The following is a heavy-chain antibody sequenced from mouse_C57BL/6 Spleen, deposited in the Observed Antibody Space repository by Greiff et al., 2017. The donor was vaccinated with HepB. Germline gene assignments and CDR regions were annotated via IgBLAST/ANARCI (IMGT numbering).Heavy chain of an antibody. CDR1: GYAFSSSW. V-gene: IGHV1-82*01. Sequence: VQLQQSGPELVKPGASVKISCKASGYAFSSSWMNWVKQRPGKGLEWIGRIYPGDGDTNYNGKFKGKATLTADKSSSTAYMQLSSLTSEDSAVYFCAREWGDGNYGYWGQGTTLTVAS. CDR3: AREWGDGNYGY. CDR2: IYPGDGDT. D-gene: IGHD2-1*01. J-gene: IGHJ2*01.